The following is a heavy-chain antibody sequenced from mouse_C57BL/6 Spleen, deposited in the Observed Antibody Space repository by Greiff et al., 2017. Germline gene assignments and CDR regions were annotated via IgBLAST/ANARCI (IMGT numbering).Heavy chain of an antibody. V-gene: IGHV14-4*01. Sequence: EVQVVESGAELVRPGASVKLSCTASGFNIKDDYMHWVKQRPEQGLEWIGWIDPENGDTEYASKFQGKATITADTSSNTAYLQLSSLTSEDTAVYYCTTDYGSSYGFAYWGQGTLVTVSA. CDR3: TTDYGSSYGFAY. CDR1: GFNIKDDY. CDR2: IDPENGDT. D-gene: IGHD1-1*01. J-gene: IGHJ3*01.